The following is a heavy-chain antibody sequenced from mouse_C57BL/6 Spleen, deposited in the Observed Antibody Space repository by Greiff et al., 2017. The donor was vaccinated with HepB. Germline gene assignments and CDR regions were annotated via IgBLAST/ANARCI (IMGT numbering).Heavy chain of an antibody. Sequence: EVQLQESGPGLVKPSQSLSLTCSVTGYSITSGYYWNWIRQFPGNKLEWMGYISYDGSNNYNPSLKNRISITRDTSKNQFFLKLNSVTTEDTATYYCASYDYDGGGWYFDVWGTGTTVTVSS. CDR1: GYSITSGYY. J-gene: IGHJ1*03. V-gene: IGHV3-6*01. CDR2: ISYDGSN. D-gene: IGHD2-4*01. CDR3: ASYDYDGGGWYFDV.